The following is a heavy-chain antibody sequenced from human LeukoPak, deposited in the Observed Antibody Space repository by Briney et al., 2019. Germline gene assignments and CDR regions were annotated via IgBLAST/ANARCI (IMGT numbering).Heavy chain of an antibody. V-gene: IGHV4-39*07. J-gene: IGHJ4*02. Sequence: SETLSLTCTVSGGSISSNTYYWGWIRQPPGRGLEWVGYIYNSGSTYYNSSLKSRVTISVDTSKNQFSLKLSSVTAADTAVYYCARDRGSQPFIDYWGQGTLVTVSS. CDR2: IYNSGST. CDR1: GGSISSNTYY. CDR3: ARDRGSQPFIDY. D-gene: IGHD1-26*01.